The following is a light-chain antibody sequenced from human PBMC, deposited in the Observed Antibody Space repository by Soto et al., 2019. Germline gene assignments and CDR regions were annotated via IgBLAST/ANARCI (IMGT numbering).Light chain of an antibody. J-gene: IGKJ5*01. CDR1: QSVTSSY. CDR2: GAS. V-gene: IGKV3-20*01. Sequence: EIVLTQSPGTLSLSPGERATLSCRASQSVTSSYLAWCQQKPGQAPRLLIYGASSRATGIPDRFSGSGSGTDFTLTISRLEPEEFAVYYCQQYDSSLITFGQGTRLEIK. CDR3: QQYDSSLIT.